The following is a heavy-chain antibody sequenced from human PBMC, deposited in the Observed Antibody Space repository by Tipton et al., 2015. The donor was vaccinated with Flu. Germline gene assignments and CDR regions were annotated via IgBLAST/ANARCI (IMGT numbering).Heavy chain of an antibody. J-gene: IGHJ5*02. V-gene: IGHV3-33*06. CDR3: AKDPTYGSGSNAPPSDDWLNA. CDR2: IHYQGDIE. Sequence: RSLRLSCAASGFIFRNFAMHWVRQAPGKGLEWVAIIHYQGDIEHYADPVRGRFTISRDNAKDMLFLDMNSLRVEDTAVYFCAKDPTYGSGSNAPPSDDWLNAWGQGTLVTVSS. D-gene: IGHD3-10*01. CDR1: GFIFRNFA.